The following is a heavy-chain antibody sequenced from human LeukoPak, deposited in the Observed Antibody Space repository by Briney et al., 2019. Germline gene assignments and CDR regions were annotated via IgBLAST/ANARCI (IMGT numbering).Heavy chain of an antibody. CDR1: GYSFSNYW. CDR2: IYPGDSDT. D-gene: IGHD2-15*01. Sequence: GESLKISCKGSGYSFSNYWIGWVRQMPGKGLEWMGVIYPGDSDTRYSPSFQGQVTVSADKSISTAYLQWSSLKASDTAMYYCARCLVVAATHFCYFDYWGQGTLVTVSS. CDR3: ARCLVVAATHFCYFDY. V-gene: IGHV5-51*01. J-gene: IGHJ4*02.